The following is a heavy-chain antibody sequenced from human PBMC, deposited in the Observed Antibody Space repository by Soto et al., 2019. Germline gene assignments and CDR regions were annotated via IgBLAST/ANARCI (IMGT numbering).Heavy chain of an antibody. CDR3: ARDRYYDFWSGDQDAFDI. J-gene: IGHJ3*02. Sequence: AVKVSCKASGGTFSSYAISWVRQAPGQGLEWMGGIIPIFGTANYAQKFQGRVTITADKSTSTAYMELSSLRSEDTAVYYCARDRYYDFWSGDQDAFDIWGQGTMVTVSS. CDR2: IIPIFGTA. D-gene: IGHD3-3*01. V-gene: IGHV1-69*06. CDR1: GGTFSSYA.